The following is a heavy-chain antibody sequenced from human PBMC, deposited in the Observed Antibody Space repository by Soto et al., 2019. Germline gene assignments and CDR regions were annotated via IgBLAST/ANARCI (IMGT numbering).Heavy chain of an antibody. CDR3: GRGFGGTH. J-gene: IGHJ4*02. CDR1: GSTFNNFI. CDR2: FNQDGSAK. D-gene: IGHD2-15*01. V-gene: IGHV3-7*05. Sequence: EVQLVESGGGLFHPGGSRGISGAPSGSTFNNFILVWARQAPGRGLEWVPNFNQDGSAKYYVDLVKGRFTISRDNAKSSLYLQINSLRAEDTATYYCGRGFGGTHWGQGSLVTVSS.